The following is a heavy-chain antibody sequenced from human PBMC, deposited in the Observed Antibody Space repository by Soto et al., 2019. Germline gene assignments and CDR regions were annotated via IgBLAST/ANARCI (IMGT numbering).Heavy chain of an antibody. CDR1: GGSISSYY. CDR2: IYYSGST. CDR3: ARLVVSGCGGDCYAAVLGAFDI. Sequence: ETLSLTCTVSGGSISSYYWSWIRQPPGKGLEWIGYIYYSGSTNYNPSLKSRVTISVDTSKNQFSLKLSSVTAADTAVYYCARLVVSGCGGDCYAAVLGAFDIWGQGTRVTVSS. D-gene: IGHD2-21*01. J-gene: IGHJ3*02. V-gene: IGHV4-59*01.